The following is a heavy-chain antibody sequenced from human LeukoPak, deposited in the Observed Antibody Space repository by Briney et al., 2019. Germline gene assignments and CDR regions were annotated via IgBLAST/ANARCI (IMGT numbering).Heavy chain of an antibody. CDR3: ASYYDSSGYYYPDY. D-gene: IGHD3-22*01. CDR2: ISSSSSYI. Sequence: GGSLRLSCAASGFTFSSYSMNWVRQAPGKGLEWVSSISSSSSYIYYADSVKGRFTISRDNAKNSLYLQMNSLRAEDTAVYYCASYYDSSGYYYPDYWGQGTLVTVSS. J-gene: IGHJ4*02. V-gene: IGHV3-21*01. CDR1: GFTFSSYS.